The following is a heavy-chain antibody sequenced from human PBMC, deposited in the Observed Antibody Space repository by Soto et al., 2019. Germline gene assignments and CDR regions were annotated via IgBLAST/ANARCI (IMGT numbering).Heavy chain of an antibody. CDR3: ARYNGYGAWFDP. D-gene: IGHD5-12*01. V-gene: IGHV1-2*02. CDR1: GYTFTGYY. J-gene: IGHJ5*02. CDR2: INPSSGDT. Sequence: QVQLVQSGAAVKRPGASVKVSCKASGYTFTGYYIHWVRQAPGQGLDWMGWINPSSGDTNYAQKFQGRVTMTRDTSISTAFMDLSRLTFDDTAVYYCARYNGYGAWFDPWGQGTLVTVSS.